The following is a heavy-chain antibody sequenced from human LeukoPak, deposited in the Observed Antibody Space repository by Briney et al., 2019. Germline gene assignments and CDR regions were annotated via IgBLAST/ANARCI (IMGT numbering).Heavy chain of an antibody. V-gene: IGHV4-38-2*02. D-gene: IGHD7-27*01. Sequence: PSETLSLTCDVSGYSISSGYHWGWIRQPPGEELEWIGSVYRSGSTYYNPSLKSRVTISVDTSKNQISLKVRSVTAADTAVYYCARENWVFDYWGQGILVTVSS. CDR2: VYRSGST. J-gene: IGHJ4*02. CDR3: ARENWVFDY. CDR1: GYSISSGYH.